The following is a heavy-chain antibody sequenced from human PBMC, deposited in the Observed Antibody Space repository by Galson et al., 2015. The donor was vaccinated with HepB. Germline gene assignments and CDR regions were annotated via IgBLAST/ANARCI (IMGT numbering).Heavy chain of an antibody. V-gene: IGHV3-33*01. CDR2: IWYDGSNK. J-gene: IGHJ2*01. CDR3: ARDTHGDYGWYFDL. Sequence: SLRLSCAASGFTFSSYGMHWVRQAPGKGLEWVAVIWYDGSNKYYADSVKGRFTISRDNSKNTLYLQMNSLRAEDTAVYYCARDTHGDYGWYFDLWGRGTLVTVSS. CDR1: GFTFSSYG. D-gene: IGHD4-17*01.